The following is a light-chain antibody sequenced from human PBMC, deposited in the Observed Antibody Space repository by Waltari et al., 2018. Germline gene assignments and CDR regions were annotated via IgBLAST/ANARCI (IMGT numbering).Light chain of an antibody. CDR1: QSINSW. V-gene: IGKV1-5*03. CDR2: KAS. Sequence: DILMTQSPSTLSASVGDRVTITCRAGQSINSWLAWYQQKPGKAPKLLIYKASSLQTGGPSRFSGSGSGTEFTLTISSLQPDDSATYYCQQYYTYPYTFGQGTKLEIK. J-gene: IGKJ2*01. CDR3: QQYYTYPYT.